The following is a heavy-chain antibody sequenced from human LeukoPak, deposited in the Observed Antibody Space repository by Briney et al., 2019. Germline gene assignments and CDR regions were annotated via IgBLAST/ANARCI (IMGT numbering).Heavy chain of an antibody. Sequence: SETLSLTCSVSGGSPNNYYWTWIRQPPGRGLEWIGHIYYSGSTYYNPSLKSRVTISVDTSKNQFTLKLSSVTAADTAVYYCARQAWLLDYWGPGTLVTVAS. CDR2: IYYSGST. CDR3: ARQAWLLDY. D-gene: IGHD5-12*01. V-gene: IGHV4-59*08. CDR1: GGSPNNYY. J-gene: IGHJ4*02.